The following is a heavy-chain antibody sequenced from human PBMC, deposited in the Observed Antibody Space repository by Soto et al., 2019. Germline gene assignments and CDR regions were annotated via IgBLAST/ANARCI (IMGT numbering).Heavy chain of an antibody. CDR1: GYSFTSYW. Sequence: GEPLKISCKGSGYSFTSYWISWVRQMPGKGLEWMGRIDPSDSYTNYSPSFQGHVTISADKSISTAYLQWSSLKASDTAMYYCARLGIAARQYYYYGMDVWGQATTVTVS. CDR2: IDPSDSYT. CDR3: ARLGIAARQYYYYGMDV. J-gene: IGHJ6*02. D-gene: IGHD6-6*01. V-gene: IGHV5-10-1*01.